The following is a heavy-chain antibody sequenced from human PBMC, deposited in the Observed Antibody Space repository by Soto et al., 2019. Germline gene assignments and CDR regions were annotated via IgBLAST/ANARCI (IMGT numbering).Heavy chain of an antibody. CDR2: IIPIFGTA. CDR1: GGTFSSYA. CDR3: AKGFGNYWAFDY. J-gene: IGHJ4*02. V-gene: IGHV1-69*13. D-gene: IGHD1-26*01. Sequence: SVQVSCTASGGTFSSYAISWVRQAPGQRLEWMGGIIPIFGTANYAQKFQGRVTITADESTSTAYMELNSLRAEDTAVYYCAKGFGNYWAFDYWGQGTLVTVSS.